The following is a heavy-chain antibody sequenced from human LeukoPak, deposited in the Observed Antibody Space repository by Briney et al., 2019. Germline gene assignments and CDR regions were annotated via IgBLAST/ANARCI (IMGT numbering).Heavy chain of an antibody. CDR3: ARAYGSGSYELDY. J-gene: IGHJ4*02. V-gene: IGHV1-69*04. CDR1: GGTFSSYA. D-gene: IGHD3-10*01. CDR2: IIHILGIA. Sequence: GSSVKVSCKASGGTFSSYAISWVRQAPGQGLEWMGRIIHILGIANYAQKFQGRVTITADKSTSTAYMELSSLRSEDTAVYYCARAYGSGSYELDYWGQGTLVTVSS.